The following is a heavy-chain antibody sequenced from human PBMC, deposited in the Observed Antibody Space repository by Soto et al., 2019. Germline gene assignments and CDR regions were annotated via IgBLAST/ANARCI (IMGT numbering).Heavy chain of an antibody. CDR1: GFTFSSYA. Sequence: PGGSLRLSCAAPGFTFSSYAMHWVRQAPGKGLEWVAVISYDGSNKYYADSVKGRFTISRDNSKNTLYLQMNSLRAEDTAVYYCAREGNVGVYYYYGMDVWGQGTTVTVSS. V-gene: IGHV3-30-3*01. J-gene: IGHJ6*02. D-gene: IGHD3-3*01. CDR2: ISYDGSNK. CDR3: AREGNVGVYYYYGMDV.